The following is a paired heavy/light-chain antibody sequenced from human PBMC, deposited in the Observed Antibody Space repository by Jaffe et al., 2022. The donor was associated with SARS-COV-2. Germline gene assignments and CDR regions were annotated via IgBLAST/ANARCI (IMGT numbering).Light chain of an antibody. V-gene: IGKV1-17*01. J-gene: IGKJ1*01. CDR3: LQHNSYPPT. Sequence: DIQMTQSPSSLSASVGDRVTITCRASQGIRDDLGWYQQKPGKAPKRLIYAASSLQSGVPSRFSGSGSGTDFTLTISSLQPEDFATYYCLQHNSYPPTFGQGTKVEIK. CDR2: AAS. CDR1: QGIRDD.
Heavy chain of an antibody. D-gene: IGHD6-13*01. V-gene: IGHV3-21*01. CDR2: IHSSSGFI. J-gene: IGHJ4*02. CDR1: GFTFSSYN. CDR3: ARDTGSAAHLPQIDY. Sequence: EVQLVESGGGLVKPGGSLRLSCAASGFTFSSYNMNWVRQAPGKGLEWVSSIHSSSGFIYYADSVKGRFTISRDNAKNSLYLQMDSLRAEDTAVYYCARDTGSAAHLPQIDYWGQGTLVTVSS.